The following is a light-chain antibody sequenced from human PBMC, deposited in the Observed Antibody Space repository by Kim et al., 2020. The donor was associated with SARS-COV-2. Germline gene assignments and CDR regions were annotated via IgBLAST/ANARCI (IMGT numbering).Light chain of an antibody. J-gene: IGKJ2*03. CDR3: QQYNNWPTVKS. V-gene: IGKV3-15*01. Sequence: SAGDRATLSCRVSQGIANSLAWYQQKPGQPPRVIIYDASTRATAVPDRFSGTGSGTQFTLTISNVQSEDFAVYYCQQYNNWPTVKSFGQGTKLEI. CDR2: DAS. CDR1: QGIANS.